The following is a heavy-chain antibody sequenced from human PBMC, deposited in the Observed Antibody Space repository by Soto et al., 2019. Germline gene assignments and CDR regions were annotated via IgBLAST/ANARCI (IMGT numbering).Heavy chain of an antibody. Sequence: QVQLVESGGGVVQPGRSLRLSCAASGFTFSSYAIHWVRQAPGKGLEWVAIISYDGSNKYYADSVKGRFTISRDNSKNTRYLQMNSLRAEDTAVYYCARLGGTMIGIIDYWGQGTLVTVSS. CDR3: ARLGGTMIGIIDY. CDR1: GFTFSSYA. V-gene: IGHV3-30-3*01. D-gene: IGHD3-22*01. J-gene: IGHJ4*02. CDR2: ISYDGSNK.